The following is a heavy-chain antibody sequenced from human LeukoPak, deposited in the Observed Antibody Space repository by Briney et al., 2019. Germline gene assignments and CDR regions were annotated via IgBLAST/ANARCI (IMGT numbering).Heavy chain of an antibody. J-gene: IGHJ4*02. Sequence: PSETLSLTCTVSGGSVSSGGYYRSWIRQHPGRGLEWIGYIHYSGSTYYNPSLRSRVTISGDSSKNQFSLKLNSVTAADTAVYYCAREPVSYSSSSDYWGQGTLVTVSS. CDR1: GGSVSSGGYY. CDR2: IHYSGST. V-gene: IGHV4-31*03. D-gene: IGHD6-6*01. CDR3: AREPVSYSSSSDY.